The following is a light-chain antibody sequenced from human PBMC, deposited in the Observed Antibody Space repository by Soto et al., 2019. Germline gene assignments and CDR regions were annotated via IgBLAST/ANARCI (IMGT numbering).Light chain of an antibody. Sequence: QSVLTQPPSVSGAPGQRVTISCTGSSSNIGAGYDVHWYQQLPETAPKLLIYGNNNRPSGVPDRFSGSKAATSASLAITGLQAEDEADYYCQSYDSGLSGYVFGSGTKLTVL. V-gene: IGLV1-40*01. CDR2: GNN. CDR3: QSYDSGLSGYV. J-gene: IGLJ1*01. CDR1: SSNIGAGYD.